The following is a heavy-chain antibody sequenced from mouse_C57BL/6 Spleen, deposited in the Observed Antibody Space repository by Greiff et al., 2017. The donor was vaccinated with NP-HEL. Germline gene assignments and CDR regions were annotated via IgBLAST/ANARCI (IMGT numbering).Heavy chain of an antibody. Sequence: VKLLESGAELARPGASVKLSCKASGYTFTSYGISWVKQRTGQGLEWIGEIYPRSGNTYYNEKFKGKATLTADKSSSTAYMELRSLTSEDSAVYFCARLGDYGGFAYWGQGTLVTVSA. CDR1: GYTFTSYG. V-gene: IGHV1-81*01. J-gene: IGHJ3*01. CDR2: IYPRSGNT. D-gene: IGHD2-4*01. CDR3: ARLGDYGGFAY.